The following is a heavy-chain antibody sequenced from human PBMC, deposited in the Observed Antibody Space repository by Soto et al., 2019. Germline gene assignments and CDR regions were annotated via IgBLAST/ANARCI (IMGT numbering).Heavy chain of an antibody. CDR1: GGSLSNYY. V-gene: IGHV4-59*01. Sequence: SETLSLTCTVSGGSLSNYYWSWIRQPPGRGLEWIGYIYYSGSTNYNPSLKSRVTISVDTSKNQFSLQLTSVTAADTAVYFCARTHYYNSNWYFYYWGQGTLVTVSS. D-gene: IGHD3-10*01. CDR3: ARTHYYNSNWYFYY. J-gene: IGHJ4*02. CDR2: IYYSGST.